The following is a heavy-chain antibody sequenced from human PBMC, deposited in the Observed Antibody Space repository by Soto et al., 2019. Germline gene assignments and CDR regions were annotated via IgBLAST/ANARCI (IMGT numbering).Heavy chain of an antibody. V-gene: IGHV1-18*01. CDR1: GYTFTNYG. CDR2: ISAYNRNT. J-gene: IGHJ4*02. D-gene: IGHD3-22*01. Sequence: QVQLVQSGAEVKKPGASVKVSCKASGYTFTNYGVSWVRQAPGQGLEWMGWISAYNRNTNYAQKLQGRVTMTTDTSTSTAYMELRSLRSDDTDTYYCARDKGSSGPYYFDYWGQGTLVTVSS. CDR3: ARDKGSSGPYYFDY.